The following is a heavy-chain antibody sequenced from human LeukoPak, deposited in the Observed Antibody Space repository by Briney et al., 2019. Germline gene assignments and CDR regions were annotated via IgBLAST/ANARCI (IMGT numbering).Heavy chain of an antibody. D-gene: IGHD2-15*01. J-gene: IGHJ3*02. CDR2: IYYSGST. V-gene: IGHV4-59*08. CDR3: ARTEYCSGGSCSEGAFDI. CDR1: GGSISSYY. Sequence: SETLSLTCTVSGGSISSYYWSWIRQPPGKGLEWIGYIYYSGSTNYNPSLKSRVTISVDTSKNQFSLKLSSVTAADTAVYYCARTEYCSGGSCSEGAFDIWGQGTMDTVSS.